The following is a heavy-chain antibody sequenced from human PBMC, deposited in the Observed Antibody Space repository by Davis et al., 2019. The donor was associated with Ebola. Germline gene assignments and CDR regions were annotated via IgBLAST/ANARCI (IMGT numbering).Heavy chain of an antibody. V-gene: IGHV1-69*05. Sequence: SVQVSCKASGGTFSSYAISWVRQAPGQGLEWMGGIIPIFGTANYAQKFQGRVTMTTDTSTSTAYMELRSLRSDDTAVYYCARDGTPDYWGQGTLVTVSS. CDR3: ARDGTPDY. D-gene: IGHD1-14*01. J-gene: IGHJ4*02. CDR1: GGTFSSYA. CDR2: IIPIFGTA.